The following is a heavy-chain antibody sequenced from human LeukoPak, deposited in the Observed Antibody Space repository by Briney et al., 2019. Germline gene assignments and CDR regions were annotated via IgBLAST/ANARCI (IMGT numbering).Heavy chain of an antibody. D-gene: IGHD5-24*01. CDR1: GYIFTSYY. CDR3: ARAQRWLQLESDY. J-gene: IGHJ4*02. Sequence: ASVKVSCKASGYIFTSYYMHWVRQAPGQGLEWMGWINPNSGGTNYAQKFQGRVTMTRDTSISTAYMELSRLRSDDTAVYYCARAQRWLQLESDYWGQGTLVTVSS. CDR2: INPNSGGT. V-gene: IGHV1-2*02.